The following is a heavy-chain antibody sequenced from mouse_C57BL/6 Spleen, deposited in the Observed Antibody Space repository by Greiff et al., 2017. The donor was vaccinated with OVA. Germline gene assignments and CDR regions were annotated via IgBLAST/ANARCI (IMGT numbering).Heavy chain of an antibody. CDR2: IHPNSGST. D-gene: IGHD3-2*02. V-gene: IGHV1-64*01. J-gene: IGHJ4*01. CDR3: ARSAQATIYYAMDY. CDR1: GYTFTSYW. Sequence: VQLQQSGAELVKPGASVKLSCKASGYTFTSYWMHWVKQRPGQGLEWIGMIHPNSGSTNYNEKFKSKATLTVDKSSSTAYMQLSSLTSEDSAVYYCARSAQATIYYAMDYWGQGTSVTVSS.